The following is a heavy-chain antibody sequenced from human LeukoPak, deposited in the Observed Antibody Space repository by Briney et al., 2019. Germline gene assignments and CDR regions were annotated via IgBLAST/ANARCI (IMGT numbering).Heavy chain of an antibody. D-gene: IGHD3-22*01. CDR3: ASGHASRGYFAY. Sequence: GSLRLSCAASGFTFSSYWMSWVRQAPGKGLEWVANIKKDGSEKYYGDSMTGRFTISRDNAKNSLFLQMNSLRAEDTAVYYCASGHASRGYFAYWGQGTLVTVSS. J-gene: IGHJ4*02. CDR2: IKKDGSEK. CDR1: GFTFSSYW. V-gene: IGHV3-7*01.